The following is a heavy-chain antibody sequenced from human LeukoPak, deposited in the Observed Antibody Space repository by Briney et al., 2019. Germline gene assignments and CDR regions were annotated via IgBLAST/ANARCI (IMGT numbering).Heavy chain of an antibody. J-gene: IGHJ4*02. D-gene: IGHD3-22*01. CDR2: IYNSGTT. Sequence: TSQTLSLTCTVSGGSINSGGFYWTWIRQPPGKGLEWIGYIYNSGTTYYNPSLKSRVTMSVDTSKNRFSLQLGSVTGADTAVYYCARGHDTMIVGMAYYFDYWGPGTLVTVSS. V-gene: IGHV4-30-4*01. CDR3: ARGHDTMIVGMAYYFDY. CDR1: GGSINSGGFY.